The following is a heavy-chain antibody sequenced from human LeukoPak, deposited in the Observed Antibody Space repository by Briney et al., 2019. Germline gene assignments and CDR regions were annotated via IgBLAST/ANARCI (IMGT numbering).Heavy chain of an antibody. Sequence: GGSLRLSCAASGFTFSYYGMHWVRQAPGKGLEWVAFIRYDETKIFYGDSVEGRFTISRDNSKNTVYLQMDSLRTEDTAVYYCAKAHLPNAYSGTYYCDYWGQGTLVTVSS. CDR1: GFTFSYYG. D-gene: IGHD1-26*01. CDR3: AKAHLPNAYSGTYYCDY. CDR2: IRYDETKI. J-gene: IGHJ4*02. V-gene: IGHV3-30*02.